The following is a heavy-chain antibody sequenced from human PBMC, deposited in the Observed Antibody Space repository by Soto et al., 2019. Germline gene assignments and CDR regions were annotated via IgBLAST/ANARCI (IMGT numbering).Heavy chain of an antibody. CDR1: GDSVSSGDYY. D-gene: IGHD6-13*01. V-gene: IGHV4-61*08. Sequence: SETLSLTCSVSGDSVSSGDYYWSWIRQPPGKGLEWIGHVYFSGSTNYIPSLKSRVTISVDTSKNQFSLKLSSVTAADTAVYYCARADSSSWYRAAGFFDYWGQGTLVTVSS. J-gene: IGHJ4*02. CDR2: VYFSGST. CDR3: ARADSSSWYRAAGFFDY.